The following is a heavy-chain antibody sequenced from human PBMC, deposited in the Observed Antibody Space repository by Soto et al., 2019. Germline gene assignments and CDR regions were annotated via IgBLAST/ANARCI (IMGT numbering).Heavy chain of an antibody. V-gene: IGHV1-69*12. D-gene: IGHD3-22*01. J-gene: IGHJ3*02. CDR2: IIPIFGTA. CDR1: GGTFSSYA. CDR3: ARVGGYYHSSGYPARAFAI. Sequence: QVQLVQSGAEVKKPGSSVKVSCKASGGTFSSYAISWVRQAPGQGLEWMGGIIPIFGTANYAQKFQGRVTITADESTSTAYMELSSLRSEDTAVYYCARVGGYYHSSGYPARAFAIWGQGTMVTVSS.